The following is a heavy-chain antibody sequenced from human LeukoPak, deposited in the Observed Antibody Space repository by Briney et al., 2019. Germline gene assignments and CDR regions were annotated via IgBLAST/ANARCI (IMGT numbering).Heavy chain of an antibody. V-gene: IGHV3-23*01. CDR3: AKSRYYGSGSYPFDP. J-gene: IGHJ5*02. CDR1: GFTFSSYA. CDR2: ISGSGGST. Sequence: GGSLRLSCAASGFTFSSYAMSWVRQAPGKGLEWVSAISGSGGSTYYADSVKGRFTISRDNSKNTLYLQMNSLRAEDTAVYYCAKSRYYGSGSYPFDPWGQGTLVTVSS. D-gene: IGHD3-10*01.